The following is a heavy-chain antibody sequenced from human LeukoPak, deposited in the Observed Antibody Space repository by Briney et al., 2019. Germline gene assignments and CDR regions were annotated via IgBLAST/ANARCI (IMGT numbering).Heavy chain of an antibody. CDR2: ISSSGSFI. CDR1: GFTFSSYS. D-gene: IGHD5-24*01. V-gene: IGHV3-21*01. Sequence: PGGSLRLSCAASGFTFSSYSMNWVRQAPGKGLEWASSISSSGSFISYADSVKGRFTISRDNAKNSLYLQMNSLRAEDTAVYYCARGLDGYKVDYWGQGTLVTVSS. J-gene: IGHJ4*02. CDR3: ARGLDGYKVDY.